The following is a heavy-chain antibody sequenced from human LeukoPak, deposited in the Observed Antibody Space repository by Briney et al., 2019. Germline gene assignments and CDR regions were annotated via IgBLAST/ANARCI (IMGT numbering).Heavy chain of an antibody. J-gene: IGHJ3*02. Sequence: ASVKVSCKASGYTFTSYDINWVRQATGQGLEWMGWMNPNSGNTGYAQKFQGRVTITRNTSISTAYMELSSLRSEDTAVYYCARGGIRLGRDAFDIWGQGTMVTVSS. CDR2: MNPNSGNT. D-gene: IGHD5-18*01. V-gene: IGHV1-8*03. CDR1: GYTFTSYD. CDR3: ARGGIRLGRDAFDI.